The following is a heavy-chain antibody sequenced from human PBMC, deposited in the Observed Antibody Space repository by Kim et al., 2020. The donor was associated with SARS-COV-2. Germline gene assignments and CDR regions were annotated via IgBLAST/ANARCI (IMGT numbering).Heavy chain of an antibody. Sequence: SETLSLTCAVSGCSVSSANWWTWVRQSPKKGLEWIGEISHSGNTNYNPSLKSRVTISIDKSKNQFSLKLSSVTAADTAVYYCARDWGLVQGVLEYWGQGTPVSVSA. V-gene: IGHV4-4*02. CDR2: ISHSGNT. CDR3: ARDWGLVQGVLEY. J-gene: IGHJ4*02. D-gene: IGHD3-10*01. CDR1: GCSVSSANW.